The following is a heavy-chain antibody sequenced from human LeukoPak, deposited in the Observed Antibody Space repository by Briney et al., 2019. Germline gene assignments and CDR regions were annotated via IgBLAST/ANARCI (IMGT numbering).Heavy chain of an antibody. CDR1: GFTFSSYA. D-gene: IGHD3-22*01. CDR3: AKSSYYDSSGYYREYYFDY. J-gene: IGHJ4*02. V-gene: IGHV3-23*01. Sequence: PGGSLRLSCAASGFTFSSYAMSWVRQAPGKGLEWVSSVSGSGGSTYYADSVKGRFTIPRDNSKSTLFLQMNSLRAEDTAVYYCAKSSYYDSSGYYREYYFDYWGQGTLVTVSS. CDR2: VSGSGGST.